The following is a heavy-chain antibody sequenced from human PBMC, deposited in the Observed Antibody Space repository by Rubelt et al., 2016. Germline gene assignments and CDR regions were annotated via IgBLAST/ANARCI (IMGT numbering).Heavy chain of an antibody. CDR2: INSDGSST. J-gene: IGHJ4*02. CDR1: GFTFSSNS. Sequence: GQLVESGGGLVQPGGSLRLSCAASGFTFSSNSMSWVRQAPGKGLEWVSRINSDGSSTDYADSVKGRFTISRDNAKNTLYLQMNSLRAEDTAVYFCASWFFRVDYWGQGTLVTVSS. V-gene: IGHV3-74*02. D-gene: IGHD3-10*01. CDR3: ASWFFRVDY.